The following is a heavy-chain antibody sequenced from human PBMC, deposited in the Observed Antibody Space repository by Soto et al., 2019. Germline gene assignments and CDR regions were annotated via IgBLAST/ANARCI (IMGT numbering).Heavy chain of an antibody. Sequence: QVQLQESGPGLVKPSQTLSLTCTVSGGSIINGDTYLNWIRQHPEKGLEWMGYINYRGTTNYNPGLKGRIPISIGTAKDQFPPGLASWAGADTGVFFCARGATGVAPYWGQGTLVTVSS. CDR3: ARGATGVAPY. D-gene: IGHD2-15*01. CDR1: GGSIINGDTY. V-gene: IGHV4-31*03. CDR2: INYRGTT. J-gene: IGHJ4*02.